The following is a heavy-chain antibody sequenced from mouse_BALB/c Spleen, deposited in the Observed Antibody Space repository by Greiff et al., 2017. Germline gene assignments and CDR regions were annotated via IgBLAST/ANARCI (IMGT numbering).Heavy chain of an antibody. CDR1: GFTFTDYY. V-gene: IGHV7-3*02. D-gene: IGHD1-1*02. Sequence: EVMLVESGGGLVQPGGSLRLSCATSGFTFTDYYMSWVRQPPGKALEWLGFIRNKANGYTTEYSASVKGRFTISRDNSQSILYLQMNTLRAEDSATYYCARAGGYFDYWGQGTTLTVSS. CDR2: IRNKANGYTT. CDR3: ARAGGYFDY. J-gene: IGHJ2*01.